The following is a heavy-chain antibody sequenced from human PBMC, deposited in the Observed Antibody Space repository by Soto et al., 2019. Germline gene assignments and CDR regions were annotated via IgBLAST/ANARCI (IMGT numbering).Heavy chain of an antibody. CDR2: ISGSGGST. J-gene: IGHJ3*02. D-gene: IGHD4-17*01. CDR3: AKDISGDPNRNDAFDI. V-gene: IGHV3-23*01. CDR1: GFTFSSYA. Sequence: GGSLRLSCAASGFTFSSYAMSWVRQAPGKGLEWVSAISGSGGSTYYADSVKGRFTISRDNSKNTLYLQMNSLRAEDTAVYYCAKDISGDPNRNDAFDIWGQGTMVTVSS.